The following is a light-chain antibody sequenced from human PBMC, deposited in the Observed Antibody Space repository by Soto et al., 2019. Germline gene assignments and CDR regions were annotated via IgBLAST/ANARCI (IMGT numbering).Light chain of an antibody. J-gene: IGKJ1*01. CDR1: QSVSYN. V-gene: IGKV3-15*01. CDR3: QQYNNWPRT. CDR2: GPS. Sequence: EIVMTQSPATLSVSPGERVTLSCRASQSVSYNLAWYQQKPGQAPRLLIYGPSTRATGIPARFSGSWSGTEFTLTISSLQSEDFALYYCQQYNNWPRTFGQGTKVDIK.